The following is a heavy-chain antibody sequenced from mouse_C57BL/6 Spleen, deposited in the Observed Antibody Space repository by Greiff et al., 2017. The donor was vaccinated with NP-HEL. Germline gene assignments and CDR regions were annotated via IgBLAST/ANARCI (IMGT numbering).Heavy chain of an antibody. CDR3: ARSYGSSSYAMDY. CDR2: IDPSDSET. J-gene: IGHJ4*01. D-gene: IGHD1-1*01. V-gene: IGHV1-52*01. Sequence: VQLQQSGAELVRPGSSVKLSCKASGYTFTSYWMHWVKQRPIQGLEWIGNIDPSDSETHYNQKFKDKATLTVDKSSSTAYMQLSSLTSEDSAVYYCARSYGSSSYAMDYWGQGTSVTVSS. CDR1: GYTFTSYW.